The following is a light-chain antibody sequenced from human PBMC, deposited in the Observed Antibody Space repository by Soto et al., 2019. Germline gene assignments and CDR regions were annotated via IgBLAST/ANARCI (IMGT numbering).Light chain of an antibody. Sequence: EIVLTQSPATLSVSPGERATLSCRASQGISSLLAWYQQKPGQAPRLLIYAASTRAAGIPARFSGSGSGTDFTLTISSLQSEDFATYYCQQSYSTPRTFGQGTKVDIK. J-gene: IGKJ1*01. CDR1: QGISSL. CDR3: QQSYSTPRT. CDR2: AAS. V-gene: IGKV3-15*01.